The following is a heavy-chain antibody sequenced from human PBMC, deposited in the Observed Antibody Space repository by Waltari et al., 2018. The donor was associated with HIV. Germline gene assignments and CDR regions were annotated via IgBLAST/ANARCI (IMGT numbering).Heavy chain of an antibody. V-gene: IGHV3-30*18. CDR1: GFTFSSYG. J-gene: IGHJ4*02. D-gene: IGHD3-22*01. Sequence: QVQLVESGGGVVQPGRSLRLSCAASGFTFSSYGMHWVRKEPGKGQEGVAVISVGCSNKYYADAVKGRFTMSRDKSRNTLYLQMNSLRAEDTAVDYCAKDPYSYDSSGYADYFDYWGQGTLVTVSS. CDR2: ISVGCSNK. CDR3: AKDPYSYDSSGYADYFDY.